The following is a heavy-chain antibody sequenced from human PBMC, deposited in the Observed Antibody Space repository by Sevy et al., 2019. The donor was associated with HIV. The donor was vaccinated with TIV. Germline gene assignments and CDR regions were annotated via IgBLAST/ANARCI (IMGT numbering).Heavy chain of an antibody. D-gene: IGHD3-3*01. CDR2: IIPIFGTA. J-gene: IGHJ5*02. CDR1: GGTFSSYA. V-gene: IGHV1-69*13. Sequence: ASVKVSCKASGGTFSSYAISWVRQAPGQGLEWMGGIIPIFGTANYAQKFQGRVTITADESTSTAYMELSSLRSEDTAVYYCARDFGDYDFWSGQTYWFDPWGQRTLVTVSS. CDR3: ARDFGDYDFWSGQTYWFDP.